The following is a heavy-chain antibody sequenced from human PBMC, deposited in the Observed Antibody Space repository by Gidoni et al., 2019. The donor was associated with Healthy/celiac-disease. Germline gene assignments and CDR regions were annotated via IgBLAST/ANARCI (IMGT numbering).Heavy chain of an antibody. D-gene: IGHD3-10*01. CDR1: GGSFSGYY. J-gene: IGHJ4*02. V-gene: IGHV4-34*01. CDR2: INHSGST. Sequence: QVQLQQWGAGLLKPSETLSLTCAVYGGSFSGYYWSWIRQPPGKGLEWIGEINHSGSTNYNPSLKSRVTISVDTSKNQFSLKLSSVTAADTAVYYCARGPDHVLLWFRELSHPLYDYWGQGTLVTVSS. CDR3: ARGPDHVLLWFRELSHPLYDY.